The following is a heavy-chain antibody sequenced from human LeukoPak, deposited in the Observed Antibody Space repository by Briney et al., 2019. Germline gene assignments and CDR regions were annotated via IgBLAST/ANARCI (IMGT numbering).Heavy chain of an antibody. V-gene: IGHV3-15*04. CDR1: GFTFNYAW. CDR2: TVSEIDGGTT. J-gene: IGHJ6*02. D-gene: IGHD1-7*01. CDR3: TTDEDWNYARKDV. Sequence: PGGSLRLSCAAAGFTFNYAWMSWVRQVPGKGLEWVGQTVSEIDGGTTDYATPVKGRFTISRDDSKSTLYLQMNSLKIEDTAVYYCTTDEDWNYARKDVWGQGATVIVSS.